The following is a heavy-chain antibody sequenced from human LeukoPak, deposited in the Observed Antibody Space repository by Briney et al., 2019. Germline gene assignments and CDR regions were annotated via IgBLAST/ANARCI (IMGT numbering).Heavy chain of an antibody. CDR3: ARAVTSMDGY. J-gene: IGHJ4*02. V-gene: IGHV3-7*03. CDR1: GFAFSSYW. CDR2: LNEDGSKR. Sequence: GGSLRLSCAASGFAFSSYWMTRVRQAPGKGLEWVASLNEDGSKRSYVGSVKGRFTISRDNAQNSVFLQMNSLTAEDTAVYYCARAVTSMDGYWGQGTLVTVSS. D-gene: IGHD5-18*01.